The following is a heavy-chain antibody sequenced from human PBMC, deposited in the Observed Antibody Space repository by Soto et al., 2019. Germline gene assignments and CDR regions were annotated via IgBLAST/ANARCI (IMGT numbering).Heavy chain of an antibody. D-gene: IGHD1-26*01. J-gene: IGHJ4*02. V-gene: IGHV3-15*07. Sequence: GGSLRLSCAASGFTFTNAWMNWVRQAPGKGLQWVGRIKSKADGGTIDYAAPVKGRFTISRDDSKNTVYLQMNSLKTEDTAVYYCQWELLDFDYWGQGTLVTVSS. CDR2: IKSKADGGTI. CDR1: GFTFTNAW. CDR3: QWELLDFDY.